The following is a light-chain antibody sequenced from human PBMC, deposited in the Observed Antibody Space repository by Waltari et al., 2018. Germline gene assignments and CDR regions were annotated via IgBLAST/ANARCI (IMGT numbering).Light chain of an antibody. V-gene: IGKV1-39*01. J-gene: IGKJ3*01. CDR3: QQSYTTPFT. Sequence: DIQMTQSPPSLSASVGDRVTITCRATQSISTSLNWYQQKPGKAPNLLIYGASSVARGVPSRFSGSGSGTDFTLTIGSLHPEDFATYYCQQSYTTPFTFGPGTKVDLK. CDR1: QSISTS. CDR2: GAS.